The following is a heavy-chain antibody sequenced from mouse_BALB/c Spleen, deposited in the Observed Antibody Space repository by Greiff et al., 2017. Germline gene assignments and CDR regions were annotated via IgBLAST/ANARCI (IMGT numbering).Heavy chain of an antibody. D-gene: IGHD2-4*01. V-gene: IGHV1S135*01. CDR1: GYSFTSYY. CDR2: IDPFNGGT. J-gene: IGHJ3*01. CDR3: ARGGLRGFAY. Sequence: VQLQQSGPELMKPGASVKISCKASGYSFTSYYMHWVKQSHGKSLEWIGYIDPFNGGTSYNQKFKGKATLTVDKSSSTAYMHLSSLTSEDSAVYYCARGGLRGFAYWGQGTLVTVSA.